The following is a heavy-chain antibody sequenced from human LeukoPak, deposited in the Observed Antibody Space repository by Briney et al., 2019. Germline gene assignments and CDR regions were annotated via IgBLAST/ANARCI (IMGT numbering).Heavy chain of an antibody. D-gene: IGHD3-22*01. CDR1: GYTFTGYY. CDR3: ARTYYYDSSGYWNDY. V-gene: IGHV1-2*02. Sequence: ASGKVSCKASGYTFTGYYMHWVRQAPGQGLEWMGWINPNSGGTNYAQKFQGRVTMTRDTSINTAYMELSRLRSDDTAVYYCARTYYYDSSGYWNDYWGQGTLVTVSS. J-gene: IGHJ4*02. CDR2: INPNSGGT.